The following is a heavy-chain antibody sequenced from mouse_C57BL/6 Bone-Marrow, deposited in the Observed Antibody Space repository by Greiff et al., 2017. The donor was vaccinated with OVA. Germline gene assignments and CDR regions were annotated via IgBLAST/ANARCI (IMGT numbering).Heavy chain of an antibody. CDR2: IDPENGDT. CDR3: TGDWFAY. V-gene: IGHV14-4*01. CDR1: GFTITDDY. Sequence: VQLQESGAELVRPGASVKLSCTASGFTITDDYMHWVKQRPEQGLEWIGWIDPENGDTEYASKFQGKATITADTSSNTAYLQRSSLTAEDAAVYYCTGDWFAYWGQGTLVTVSA. J-gene: IGHJ3*01.